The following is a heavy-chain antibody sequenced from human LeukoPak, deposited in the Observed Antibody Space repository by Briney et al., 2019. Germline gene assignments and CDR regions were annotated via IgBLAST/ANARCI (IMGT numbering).Heavy chain of an antibody. J-gene: IGHJ4*02. CDR1: EYTLTELS. CDR3: ATVFSYDY. CDR2: FDPEHGET. Sequence: ASVKVSCKVSEYTLTELSMHWVRPAPGKGLEWMGGFDPEHGETIYAQKFQGGVTLTEDTSTDTAYMELSSLRSEDTAVYYCATVFSYDYWGQGTLVTVSS. V-gene: IGHV1-24*01.